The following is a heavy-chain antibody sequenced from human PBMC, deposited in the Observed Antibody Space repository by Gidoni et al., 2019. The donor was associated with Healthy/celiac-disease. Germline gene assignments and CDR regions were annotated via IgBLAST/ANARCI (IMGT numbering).Heavy chain of an antibody. J-gene: IGHJ6*02. CDR3: ARAVVPAAMSYYGMDV. CDR1: TFSSYG. V-gene: IGHV3-33*01. D-gene: IGHD2-2*01. Sequence: TFSSYGMHWVRQAPGKGLEWVAVIWYDGSNKYYADSVKGRFTISRDNSNNTLYLQMNSLRAEDTAVYYCARAVVPAAMSYYGMDVWGQGTTVTVSS. CDR2: IWYDGSNK.